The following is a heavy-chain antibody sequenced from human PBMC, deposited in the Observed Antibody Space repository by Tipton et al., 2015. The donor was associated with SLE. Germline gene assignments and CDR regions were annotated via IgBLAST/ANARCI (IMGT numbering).Heavy chain of an antibody. CDR3: ARDLGSSGYDGQNWYFDL. V-gene: IGHV4-30-4*01. J-gene: IGHJ2*01. Sequence: TLSLTCTVSGGSISSGDYYWSWIRQPPGKGLEWIGYIYYSGSTYYNPSLKSRVTISVDTSKNQFSLKLSSVTAADTAVYYCARDLGSSGYDGQNWYFDLWGRGTLVTVSS. D-gene: IGHD5-12*01. CDR2: IYYSGST. CDR1: GGSISSGDYY.